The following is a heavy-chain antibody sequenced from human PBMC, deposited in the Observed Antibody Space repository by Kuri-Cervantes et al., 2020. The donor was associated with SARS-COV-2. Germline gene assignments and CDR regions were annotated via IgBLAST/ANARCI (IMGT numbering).Heavy chain of an antibody. CDR3: ARDCSSPYKYYYYYYMDV. Sequence: GGSLRLSCAVSGVTFSDYAMDWVRQAPGKGLEWVAVISHDGNNKYYADSVKGRFTISRDNAKNSLYLQMNSLRAEDTAVYYCARDCSSPYKYYYYYYMDVWGKGTTVTVSS. D-gene: IGHD6-13*01. CDR2: ISHDGNNK. CDR1: GVTFSDYA. J-gene: IGHJ6*03. V-gene: IGHV3-30*04.